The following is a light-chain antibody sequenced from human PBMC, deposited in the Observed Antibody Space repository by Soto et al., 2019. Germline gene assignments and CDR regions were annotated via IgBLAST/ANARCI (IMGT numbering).Light chain of an antibody. Sequence: DVVMTQSPLSLPVTLGQPASISCRSSQSLVHSDGHTYLNWFQQRPGQSARRLIYKVSNRDAGVPDRCSGSGSGTDFTLKITRVEAEDVGVYYCMQGTHWPWTFGQGTKVEIK. J-gene: IGKJ1*01. CDR3: MQGTHWPWT. V-gene: IGKV2-30*02. CDR2: KVS. CDR1: QSLVHSDGHTY.